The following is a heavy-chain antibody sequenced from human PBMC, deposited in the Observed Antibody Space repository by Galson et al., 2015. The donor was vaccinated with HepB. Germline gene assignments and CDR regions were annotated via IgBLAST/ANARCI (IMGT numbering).Heavy chain of an antibody. D-gene: IGHD2-2*01. J-gene: IGHJ6*02. CDR1: GFTFSSYG. Sequence: SLRLSCATSGFTFSSYGMHWVRQAPGKGLEWVAGIWHDGSNNYYADSVKGRFTISRDNSKNTLYLQMNSLRAEDTAVYFCARSVYQLPPPVRFGMDVWGQGTTVTVFS. V-gene: IGHV3-33*01. CDR2: IWHDGSNN. CDR3: ARSVYQLPPPVRFGMDV.